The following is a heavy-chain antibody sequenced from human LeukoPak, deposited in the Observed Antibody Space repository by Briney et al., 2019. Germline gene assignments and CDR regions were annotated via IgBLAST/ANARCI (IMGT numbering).Heavy chain of an antibody. J-gene: IGHJ4*02. CDR2: IYYSGST. Sequence: SETLSLTCTVSGGSISSSSYYWGWIRQPPGKGLEWTGSIYYSGSTYCNPSLKSRVTISVDTSKNQFSLKLSSVTAADTAVYYCARTYGDYIRNDYFDYWGQGTLVTVSS. CDR3: ARTYGDYIRNDYFDY. V-gene: IGHV4-39*01. CDR1: GGSISSSSYY. D-gene: IGHD4-17*01.